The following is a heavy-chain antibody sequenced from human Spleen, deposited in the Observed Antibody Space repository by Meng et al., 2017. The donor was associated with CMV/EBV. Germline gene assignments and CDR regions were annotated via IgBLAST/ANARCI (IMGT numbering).Heavy chain of an antibody. V-gene: IGHV3-11*01. J-gene: IGHJ4*02. CDR2: ISSSGSTI. CDR1: GSTFSAYY. CDR3: ARGSKDTVAFDY. D-gene: IGHD5-18*01. Sequence: CAASGSTFSAYYMSWIRQAPGKGLEWVSYISSSGSTIYYADSVKGRFTISRDNAKNSLYLQMNSLRAEDTAVYYCARGSKDTVAFDYWGQGTLVTVSS.